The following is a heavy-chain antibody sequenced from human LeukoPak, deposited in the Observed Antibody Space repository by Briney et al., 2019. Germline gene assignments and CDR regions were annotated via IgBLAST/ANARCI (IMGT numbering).Heavy chain of an antibody. CDR1: GFTFTSSA. CDR3: AARALAAGTRYFDY. Sequence: SVKVSCKASGFTFTSSAMQWVRQARGQRLEWIGWIVVGSGNTNYAQKFQERVTITRDMSTSTAYMELSSLRSEDTAVYYCAARALAAGTRYFDYWGQGTLVTVSS. J-gene: IGHJ4*02. D-gene: IGHD6-13*01. CDR2: IVVGSGNT. V-gene: IGHV1-58*02.